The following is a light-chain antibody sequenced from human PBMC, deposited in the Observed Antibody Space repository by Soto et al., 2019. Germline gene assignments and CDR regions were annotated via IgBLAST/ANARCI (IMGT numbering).Light chain of an antibody. CDR2: AAS. J-gene: IGKJ5*01. CDR3: QQSYSTLSIS. CDR1: ESISKH. Sequence: EIQMTQSPSYLSESVGDRVTITCRASESISKHLNWYQQKPGKAPNLLIYAASTLQNGVPSRFSCSGSGTDFTLTISSLQPEDFATYYCQQSYSTLSISFGQGTRLEIK. V-gene: IGKV1-39*01.